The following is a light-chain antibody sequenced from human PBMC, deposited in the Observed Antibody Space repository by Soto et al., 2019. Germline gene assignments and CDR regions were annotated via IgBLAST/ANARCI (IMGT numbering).Light chain of an antibody. CDR2: EDH. CDR3: ETWDNSLSASV. V-gene: IGLV1-51*02. J-gene: IGLJ1*01. Sequence: QSVLTQPPSVSAAPGQKVTISCSGSSSNIGNNYVSWYQQFPGTAPKGLIYEDHTRPSGIPDRFSGSKSGTSATLGITGLQAGDEADYYCETWDNSLSASVFGTGTKLTVL. CDR1: SSNIGNNY.